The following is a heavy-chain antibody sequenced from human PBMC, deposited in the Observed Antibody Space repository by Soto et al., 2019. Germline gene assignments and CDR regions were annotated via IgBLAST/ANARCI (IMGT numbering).Heavy chain of an antibody. V-gene: IGHV4-59*08. CDR3: ARGHYDFWSGYFATIDY. J-gene: IGHJ4*02. CDR2: IHYSGNT. D-gene: IGHD3-3*01. CDR1: GGSISNYY. Sequence: QVQLQESGPGLVKPSETLSLTCTVSGGSISNYYWSWIRQPPGKGLEWIGYIHYSGNTKYNPSLKRRVTISADTSKNQFSLKLSSVTAADTAVYYCARGHYDFWSGYFATIDYWGQGTLVTVSS.